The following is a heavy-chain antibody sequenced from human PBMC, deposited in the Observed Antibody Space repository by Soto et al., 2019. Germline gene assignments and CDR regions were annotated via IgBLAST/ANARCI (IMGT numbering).Heavy chain of an antibody. Sequence: GGSLRLSCAASGYSITNNGMHWVRQAPGKGLEWVALIWAHGTDQYYADSVKGRFTVSRDTSTNTVYLQMNSLRAEDTARYYCGKDIRSGSIGYWGQGTLVTVSS. J-gene: IGHJ4*02. V-gene: IGHV3-33*06. CDR2: IWAHGTDQ. CDR3: GKDIRSGSIGY. D-gene: IGHD1-1*01. CDR1: GYSITNNG.